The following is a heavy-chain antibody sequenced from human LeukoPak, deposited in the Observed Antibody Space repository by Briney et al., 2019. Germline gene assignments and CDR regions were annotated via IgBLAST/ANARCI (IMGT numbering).Heavy chain of an antibody. V-gene: IGHV4-39*01. D-gene: IGHD6-19*01. J-gene: IGHJ4*02. CDR3: ARGGGSGWSFDY. Sequence: SETLSLTCTVSGGSISSSSYYWGWIRQPPGTGLERIGSIYYSGSTYYNPSLKSRVTISVDTSKNQFSLKLSSVTAADTAVYYCARGGGSGWSFDYWGQGTLVTVSS. CDR1: GGSISSSSYY. CDR2: IYYSGST.